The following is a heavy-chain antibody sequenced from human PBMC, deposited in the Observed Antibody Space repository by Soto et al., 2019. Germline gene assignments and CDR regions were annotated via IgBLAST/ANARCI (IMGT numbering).Heavy chain of an antibody. J-gene: IGHJ4*02. V-gene: IGHV1-69*13. CDR2: IIPIFGTA. CDR3: ASHAHYYDSSGYYYDAVGY. D-gene: IGHD3-22*01. Sequence: SVKVSCKASGGTFSSYAISWVRQAPGQGLEWMGGIIPIFGTANYAQKFQGRVTITADESTSTAYMELSSLRSEDTAVYYCASHAHYYDSSGYYYDAVGYWGQGTLVTVSS. CDR1: GGTFSSYA.